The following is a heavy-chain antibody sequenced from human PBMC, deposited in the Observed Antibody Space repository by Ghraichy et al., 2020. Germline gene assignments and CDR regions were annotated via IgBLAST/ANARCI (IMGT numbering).Heavy chain of an antibody. D-gene: IGHD3-16*02. Sequence: GGSLRLSCAASGFTFSSYAMSWVRQAPGKGLEWVSAISGSGGSTYYADSVKGRFTISRDNSKNTLYLQMNSLRAEDTAVYYCATLYDYVWGSYLGYFDYWGQGTLVTVSS. CDR2: ISGSGGST. J-gene: IGHJ4*02. V-gene: IGHV3-23*01. CDR3: ATLYDYVWGSYLGYFDY. CDR1: GFTFSSYA.